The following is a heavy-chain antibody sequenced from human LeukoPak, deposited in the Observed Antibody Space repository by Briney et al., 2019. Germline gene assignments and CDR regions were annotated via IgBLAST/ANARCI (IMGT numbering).Heavy chain of an antibody. CDR2: IYTSGST. D-gene: IGHD3-9*01. CDR1: GGSISSYY. CDR3: ASSFGYFDSYYFDY. Sequence: SETLSLTCTVSGGSISSYYWSWIRQPAGKGLEWIGRIYTSGSTNYNPSLKSRVTMSVDTSKNQFSLKLSSVTAADTAVYYCASSFGYFDSYYFDYWGQGTLVTVSS. V-gene: IGHV4-4*07. J-gene: IGHJ4*02.